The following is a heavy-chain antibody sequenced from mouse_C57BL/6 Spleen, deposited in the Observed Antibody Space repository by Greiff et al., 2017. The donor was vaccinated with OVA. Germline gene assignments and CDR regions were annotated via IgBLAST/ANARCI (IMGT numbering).Heavy chain of an antibody. CDR2: ISDGGSYT. CDR3: ARGTYYGSSYDFDY. CDR1: GFTFSSYA. J-gene: IGHJ2*01. V-gene: IGHV5-4*03. Sequence: EVKLVESGGGLVKPGGSLKLSCAASGFTFSSYAMSWVRQTPEKRLEWVATISDGGSYTYYPDNVKGRFTISRDNAKNNLYLQMSHLKSEDTAMYYCARGTYYGSSYDFDYWGQGTTLTVSS. D-gene: IGHD1-1*01.